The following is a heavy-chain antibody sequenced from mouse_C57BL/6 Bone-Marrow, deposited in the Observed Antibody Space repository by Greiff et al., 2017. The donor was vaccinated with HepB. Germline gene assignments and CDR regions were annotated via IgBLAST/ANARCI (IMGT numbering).Heavy chain of an antibody. V-gene: IGHV1-26*01. CDR1: GYTFTDYY. CDR3: ARDGNYYGSRGFAY. CDR2: INPNNGGT. J-gene: IGHJ3*01. D-gene: IGHD1-1*01. Sequence: EVQLQQSGPELVKPGASVKISCKASGYTFTDYYMNWVKQSHGKSLEWIGDINPNNGGTSYNQKFTGKATLTVDKSSSTAYMELSSLTSEDSAVYYCARDGNYYGSRGFAYWGQGTLVTVSA.